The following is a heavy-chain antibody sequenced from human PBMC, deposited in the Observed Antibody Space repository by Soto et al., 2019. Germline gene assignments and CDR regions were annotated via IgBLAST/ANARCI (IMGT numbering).Heavy chain of an antibody. CDR2: IYYSGST. V-gene: IGHV4-39*01. CDR1: GGSISSSSYY. CDR3: ARLDSSYYYYMDV. Sequence: SETLSLTCTVSGGSISSSSYYWGWIRQPPGKGLEWIGSIYYSGSTYYNPSLKSRVTISVDTSKNQFSLKLSSVTAADTAVYYCARLDSSYYYYMDVWGKGTTVTVSS. D-gene: IGHD6-13*01. J-gene: IGHJ6*03.